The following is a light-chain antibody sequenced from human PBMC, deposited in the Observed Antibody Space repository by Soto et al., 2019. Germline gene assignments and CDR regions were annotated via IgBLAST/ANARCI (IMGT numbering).Light chain of an antibody. J-gene: IGLJ2*01. Sequence: QSALTQPASVSESPGQSITISCNGTSSDVGGYGYVSWYQQHAGKAPKLMIYDVSNRPSGVSNRFSGSKSGNTASLTISGLQAEDEADYYCSAYTSTNTVLFGGGTQLTVL. V-gene: IGLV2-14*01. CDR1: SSDVGGYGY. CDR2: DVS. CDR3: SAYTSTNTVL.